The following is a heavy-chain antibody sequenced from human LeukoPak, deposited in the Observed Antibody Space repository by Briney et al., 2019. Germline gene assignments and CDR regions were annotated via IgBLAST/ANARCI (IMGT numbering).Heavy chain of an antibody. D-gene: IGHD3-22*01. CDR3: ASGGGYYYDSSGYFPILCKFDY. V-gene: IGHV1-69*01. CDR2: IIPIFGTA. Sequence: SVKVSCKASGGTFSSYAISWVRQAPGQGLEWIGGIIPIFGTANYAQKFQGRVTITADESTSTAYMELSSLRSEDTAVYYCASGGGYYYDSSGYFPILCKFDYWGQGTLVTVSS. J-gene: IGHJ4*02. CDR1: GGTFSSYA.